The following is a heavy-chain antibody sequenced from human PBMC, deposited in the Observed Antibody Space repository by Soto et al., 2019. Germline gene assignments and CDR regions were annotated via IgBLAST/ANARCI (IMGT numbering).Heavy chain of an antibody. CDR3: ARKVPGSTSVPIYWYFDL. CDR2: VSGGGETT. Sequence: EVQLLESGGGVVQPGGSLRLSCEGSGFTFSSYAMNWVRQAPGKGLEWVSAVSGGGETTFYADSVKGRFTISTDNSKNTVTLQINSLGVDDTAVYYCARKVPGSTSVPIYWYFDLWGRGTLVTVSS. V-gene: IGHV3-23*01. D-gene: IGHD6-19*01. CDR1: GFTFSSYA. J-gene: IGHJ2*01.